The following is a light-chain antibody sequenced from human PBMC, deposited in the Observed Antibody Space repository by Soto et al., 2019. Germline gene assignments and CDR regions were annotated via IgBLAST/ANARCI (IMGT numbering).Light chain of an antibody. J-gene: IGKJ1*01. Sequence: DIQMTQSPSSLSASVGDRVTITCRASQSISSYLNWYQHKPGKAPKLLIYAASSLQSGVPSRFSGSGSGTDFTLTISSLQAEDVAVYYCQQYYSSPRTFGQGTRWIS. CDR3: QQYYSSPRT. CDR2: AAS. V-gene: IGKV1-39*01. CDR1: QSISSY.